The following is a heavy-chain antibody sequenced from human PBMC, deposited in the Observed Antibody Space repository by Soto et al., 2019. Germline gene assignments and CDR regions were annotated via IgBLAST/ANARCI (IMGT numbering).Heavy chain of an antibody. CDR2: ITSGGST. CDR3: TKEKSVVYSGYDAFDI. J-gene: IGHJ3*02. Sequence: GGSLRLSCAASGFAFSNYEMDWVRQAPGKGLEWVAHITSGGSTMHADSVKGRFTISRDNADNSLFLQMNSLSAEDTAVYYCTKEKSVVYSGYDAFDIWGRGTMDTVSS. D-gene: IGHD5-12*01. V-gene: IGHV3-48*03. CDR1: GFAFSNYE.